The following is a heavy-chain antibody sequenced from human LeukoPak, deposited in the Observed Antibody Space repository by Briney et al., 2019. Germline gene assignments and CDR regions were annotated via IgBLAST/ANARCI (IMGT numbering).Heavy chain of an antibody. V-gene: IGHV3-23*01. Sequence: PGGSLRLSCAASGFTFSNYAMSWVRQAPAKGLEWVSALSSSGGGTFYADSVKGRFTISRDNSRNTLYLHMNSLRADDTAIYYCAKDRTTMTNYFDYWGQGTLVTVSS. CDR1: GFTFSNYA. CDR2: LSSSGGGT. J-gene: IGHJ4*02. CDR3: AKDRTTMTNYFDY. D-gene: IGHD3-22*01.